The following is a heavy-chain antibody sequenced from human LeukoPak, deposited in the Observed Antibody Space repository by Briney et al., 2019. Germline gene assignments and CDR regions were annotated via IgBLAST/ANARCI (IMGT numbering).Heavy chain of an antibody. V-gene: IGHV4-39*01. CDR3: ATLENWGVRYFDY. CDR1: GGSINSPNYY. Sequence: KSSETLSLTCSVSGGSINSPNYYWGWIRQPPGKKLECIGSVYYSGSTYYNPSLKSRLTISVDTSRNQFSLNLTSVAATDSAVYYCATLENWGVRYFDYWGQGTLVTVSS. CDR2: VYYSGST. J-gene: IGHJ4*02. D-gene: IGHD3-10*01.